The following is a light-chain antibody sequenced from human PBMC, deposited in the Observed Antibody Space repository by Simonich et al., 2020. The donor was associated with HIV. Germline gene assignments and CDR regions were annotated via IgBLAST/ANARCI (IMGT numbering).Light chain of an antibody. V-gene: IGKV1-5*03. J-gene: IGKJ1*01. CDR3: QQYNSYSWT. Sequence: DIQMTQSPSTLSASVGDRVTITCRASQSIRNWLAWYQQKPGKAPKLLSYKASSLESVVPSRFSGSGSGTQFTLTISSLQPDDFATYYCQQYNSYSWTFGQGTKVEIK. CDR1: QSIRNW. CDR2: KAS.